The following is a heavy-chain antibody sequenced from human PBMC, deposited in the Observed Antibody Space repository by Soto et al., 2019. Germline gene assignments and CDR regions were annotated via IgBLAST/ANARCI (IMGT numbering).Heavy chain of an antibody. CDR3: ARWGCSGSNCNLNQRSFDL. CDR2: IWYDGSNK. J-gene: IGHJ4*02. D-gene: IGHD2-15*01. CDR1: GFIFNEYG. V-gene: IGHV3-33*03. Sequence: QVHLVESGGGVVQPGRSLRLSCAASGFIFNEYGMHWVRQAPGKGLEWVAVIWYDGSNKYYADSVKGRFTFSRDNSKNTMSLQTNSLRVEDTAVYYCARWGCSGSNCNLNQRSFDLWGQGTLVTVSS.